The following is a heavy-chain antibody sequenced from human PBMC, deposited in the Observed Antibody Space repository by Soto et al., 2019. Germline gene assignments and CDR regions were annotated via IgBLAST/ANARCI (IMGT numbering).Heavy chain of an antibody. CDR2: IDPSDSYT. CDR1: GYSFTSYW. CDR3: AKRGYSGYDKGYYYYGMDV. Sequence: GESLKISCKGSGYSFTSYWISWVRQMPGKGLEWMGRIDPSDSYTNYSPSFQGHVTISADKSISTAYLQWSSLKASDTAMYYCAKRGYSGYDKGYYYYGMDVWGQGTTVTVS. D-gene: IGHD5-12*01. J-gene: IGHJ6*02. V-gene: IGHV5-10-1*01.